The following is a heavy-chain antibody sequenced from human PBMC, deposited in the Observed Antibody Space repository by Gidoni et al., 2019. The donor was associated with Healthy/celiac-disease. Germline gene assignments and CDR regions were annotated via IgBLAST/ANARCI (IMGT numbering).Heavy chain of an antibody. J-gene: IGHJ6*04. Sequence: QVQLVQSGAEVKKPGSSVKVSCKASGGTFSSYAISWVRQAPGQGLEWMGGIIPIFGTANYAQTCQGRVTITADKSTSTAYMELSSLRSEDTAVYYCARGRWYSSSWDYYYYVMDVWGKGTTVTVSS. V-gene: IGHV1-69*06. CDR1: GGTFSSYA. CDR3: ARGRWYSSSWDYYYYVMDV. D-gene: IGHD6-13*01. CDR2: IIPIFGTA.